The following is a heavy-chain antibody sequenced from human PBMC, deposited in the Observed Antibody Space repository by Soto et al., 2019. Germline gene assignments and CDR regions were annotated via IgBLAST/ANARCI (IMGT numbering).Heavy chain of an antibody. J-gene: IGHJ5*02. Sequence: EVQLLESGGGLVQPGGSLRLSCAASGFTFSSYAMSWVRQAPGKGLEWVSAISGSGGSTYYADSVTSRFTISRDNSKNTLYLQMNSLRAEDTAVYYCAKGEQQLVLSSWGQGTLVTFSS. CDR3: AKGEQQLVLSS. CDR2: ISGSGGST. D-gene: IGHD6-6*01. CDR1: GFTFSSYA. V-gene: IGHV3-23*01.